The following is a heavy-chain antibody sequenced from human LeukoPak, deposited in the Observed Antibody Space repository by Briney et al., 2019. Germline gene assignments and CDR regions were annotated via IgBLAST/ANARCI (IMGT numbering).Heavy chain of an antibody. Sequence: KPGGSLRLSCAASGFTFSSYSMNWVRQAPGKGLEWVSSISSSSSYIKYADSVKGRFTISRDNSKNTLYVQMNSLRAEDTAVYYCARGGKRAVAGTRSPQYFQHWGQGTLVTVSS. V-gene: IGHV3-21*01. CDR2: ISSSSSYI. CDR3: ARGGKRAVAGTRSPQYFQH. D-gene: IGHD6-19*01. CDR1: GFTFSSYS. J-gene: IGHJ1*01.